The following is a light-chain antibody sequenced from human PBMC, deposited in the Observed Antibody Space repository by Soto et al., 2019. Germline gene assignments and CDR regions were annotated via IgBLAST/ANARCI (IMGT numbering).Light chain of an antibody. V-gene: IGLV1-51*01. Sequence: QSVLTQPPSVSAAPGQKVTISCSGSSSNIGSNYVSWYQQLPGTAPKLLIHDNNERPSGIPDRFSGSKSGTSATLGITGLQTGDEADYYCATWDSSLSAVVFGGGTKLTVL. J-gene: IGLJ2*01. CDR3: ATWDSSLSAVV. CDR2: DNN. CDR1: SSNIGSNY.